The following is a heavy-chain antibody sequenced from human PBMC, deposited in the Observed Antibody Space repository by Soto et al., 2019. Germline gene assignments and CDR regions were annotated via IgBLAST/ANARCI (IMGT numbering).Heavy chain of an antibody. CDR1: GFTFSSYG. CDR2: ISYDGSNK. J-gene: IGHJ6*02. Sequence: GGSLRLSCAASGFTFSSYGMHWVRQAPGKGLEWVAVISYDGSNKYYADSVKGRFTISRDNSKNSLYLQMNSLRDEDTAVYYCARSSIVGATLYYYYGMDVWGQGTTVTVSS. V-gene: IGHV3-30*03. D-gene: IGHD1-26*01. CDR3: ARSSIVGATLYYYYGMDV.